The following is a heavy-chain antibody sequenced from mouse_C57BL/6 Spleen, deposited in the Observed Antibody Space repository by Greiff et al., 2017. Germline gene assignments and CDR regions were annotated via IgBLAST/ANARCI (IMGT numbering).Heavy chain of an antibody. V-gene: IGHV5-6*01. CDR1: GFTFSSYG. J-gene: IGHJ4*01. CDR2: ISSGGSYT. CDR3: ARQGPGYDFYYAMDY. Sequence: EVKLVESGGDLVKPGGSLKLSCAASGFTFSSYGMSWVRQTPDKRLEWVATISSGGSYTYYPDSVKGRFTISRDNAKNTLYLQMSSLKSEDTAMYYCARQGPGYDFYYAMDYWGQGTSVTVSS. D-gene: IGHD2-2*01.